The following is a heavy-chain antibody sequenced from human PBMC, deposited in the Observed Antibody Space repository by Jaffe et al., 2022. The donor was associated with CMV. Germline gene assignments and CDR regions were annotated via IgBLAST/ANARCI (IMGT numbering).Heavy chain of an antibody. CDR3: AREGGAGYDFWSGPSDY. D-gene: IGHD3-3*01. CDR2: INAGNGNT. V-gene: IGHV1-3*01. CDR1: GYTFTSYA. J-gene: IGHJ4*02. Sequence: QVQLVQSGAEVKKPGASVKVSCKASGYTFTSYAMHWVRQAPGQRLEWMGWINAGNGNTKYSQKFQGRVTITRDTSASTAYMELSSLRSEDTAVYYCAREGGAGYDFWSGPSDYWGQGTLVTVSS.